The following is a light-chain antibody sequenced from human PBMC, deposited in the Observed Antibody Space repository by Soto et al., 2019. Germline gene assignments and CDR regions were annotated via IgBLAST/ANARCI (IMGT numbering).Light chain of an antibody. V-gene: IGKV1-39*01. Sequence: DIEMTQSPSSLSASVGDRVTITCRASQSISSYLNWYQQKPGKAPRLLIYAVSNLQSGVPSRFSGSGSGTDFTLTISRLQPEDFATYYCQQNYITPLACGPGTKVDIK. CDR3: QQNYITPLA. CDR2: AVS. J-gene: IGKJ3*01. CDR1: QSISSY.